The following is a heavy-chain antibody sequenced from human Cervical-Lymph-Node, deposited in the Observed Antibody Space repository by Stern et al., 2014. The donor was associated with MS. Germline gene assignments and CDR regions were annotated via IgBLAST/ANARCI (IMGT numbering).Heavy chain of an antibody. CDR3: ARQRYFDY. CDR1: GYTFTSYW. V-gene: IGHV5-51*01. Sequence: EVQLVESGPEVKRPGESLKISCQASGYTFTSYWIGWVRQMPGKGLEWIAIIFPGGSDIRSSPSFQGQVPISADKSSSTAYLQWNNLKASDTAIYYCARQRYFDYWGQGTLVTVSS. CDR2: IFPGGSDI. J-gene: IGHJ4*02.